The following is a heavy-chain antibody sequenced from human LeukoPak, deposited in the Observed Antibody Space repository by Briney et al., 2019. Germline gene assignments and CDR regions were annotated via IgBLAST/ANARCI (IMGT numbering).Heavy chain of an antibody. V-gene: IGHV5-51*01. D-gene: IGHD4-11*01. CDR3: ARHGTLTTVNADFDY. CDR2: IYPGYSDT. Sequence: GGSLKISCKGSGYSFTSYWIGWVRQMPGKGLEWMGIIYPGYSDTRYSPSFQGQVTISADQSSNTADLQWSSLKASDTAMYYCARHGTLTTVNADFDYWGQGTLVTVSS. CDR1: GYSFTSYW. J-gene: IGHJ4*02.